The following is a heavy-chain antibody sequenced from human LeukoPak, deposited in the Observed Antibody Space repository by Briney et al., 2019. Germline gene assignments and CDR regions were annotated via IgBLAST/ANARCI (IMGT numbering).Heavy chain of an antibody. Sequence: PSETLSLTCAVYGGCFSGYYWSWIRQPPGKGLEWIGEINHSGSTNYNPSLKSRVTISVDTSKNQFSLKLSSVTAADTAVYYCARGPSQWLVRDDAFDIWGQGTMVTVSS. V-gene: IGHV4-34*01. CDR1: GGCFSGYY. J-gene: IGHJ3*02. CDR3: ARGPSQWLVRDDAFDI. CDR2: INHSGST. D-gene: IGHD6-19*01.